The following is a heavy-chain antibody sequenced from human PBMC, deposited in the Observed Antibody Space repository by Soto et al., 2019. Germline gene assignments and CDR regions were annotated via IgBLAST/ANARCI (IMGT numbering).Heavy chain of an antibody. CDR2: ISYDGSMK. V-gene: IGHV3-30*04. Sequence: QVQLLESGGGVVRPGRSLRLSCAASGFSFSDYAIHWVRQAPGKGLEWVSVISYDGSMKYYADSVKGRFTISRDNSKNTVHLRLDSLKAEDTAIYYCAREARLAAMDLAYWGQGTLVTVSS. D-gene: IGHD6-6*01. CDR3: AREARLAAMDLAY. J-gene: IGHJ4*02. CDR1: GFSFSDYA.